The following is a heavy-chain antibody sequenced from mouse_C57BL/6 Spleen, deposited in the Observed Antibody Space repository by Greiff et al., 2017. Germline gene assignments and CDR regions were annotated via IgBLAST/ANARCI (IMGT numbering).Heavy chain of an antibody. J-gene: IGHJ2*01. D-gene: IGHD1-1*01. CDR3: ARCTTLVALDY. Sequence: QVQLQQSGAELAKPGASVKLSCKASGYTFTSYWMHWVKQRPGQGLEWIGYINPSSGYTKYNQKFKDQATLTADKSSSTAYMQLSSLTYEDSAVYYCARCTTLVALDYWGQGTTLTVSS. CDR2: INPSSGYT. CDR1: GYTFTSYW. V-gene: IGHV1-7*01.